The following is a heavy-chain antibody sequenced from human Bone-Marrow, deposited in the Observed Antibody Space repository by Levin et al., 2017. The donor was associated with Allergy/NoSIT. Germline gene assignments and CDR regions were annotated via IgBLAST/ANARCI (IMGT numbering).Heavy chain of an antibody. D-gene: IGHD3-9*01. J-gene: IGHJ4*02. Sequence: QSGESLKISCAASGFTFSSYAMSWVRQAPGKGLEWVSGISGGGIGTHYADSVKGRFTISRDNSKNTLYLQMNSLRAEDTAVYYCAKQYYDMLTGYYAFDYWGQGTLVTVSS. CDR3: AKQYYDMLTGYYAFDY. CDR1: GFTFSSYA. V-gene: IGHV3-23*01. CDR2: ISGGGIGT.